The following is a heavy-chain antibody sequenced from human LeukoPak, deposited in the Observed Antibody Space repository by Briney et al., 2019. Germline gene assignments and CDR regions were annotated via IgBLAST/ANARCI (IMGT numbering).Heavy chain of an antibody. J-gene: IGHJ5*02. CDR1: GGTFSSYA. CDR3: ARAREMATVNWFDP. V-gene: IGHV1-69*05. CDR2: IIPIFGTA. D-gene: IGHD5-24*01. Sequence: SVTVSCKASGGTFSSYAISWVRQAPGQGLEWMGGIIPIFGTANYAQKFQGRVTITTDESTSTAYMELSSLRSEDTAVYYCARAREMATVNWFDPWGQGTLVTVSS.